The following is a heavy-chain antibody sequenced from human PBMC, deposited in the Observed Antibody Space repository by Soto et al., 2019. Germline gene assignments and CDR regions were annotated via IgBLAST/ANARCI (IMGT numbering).Heavy chain of an antibody. J-gene: IGHJ6*02. V-gene: IGHV5-10-1*01. Sequence: GESLKISCKGSGYSFTSYWISWVRQMPGKGLEWMGRIDPSDSYTNYSPSFQGHVTISADKSISTAYLQWSSLKASYTAMYYCARHTTSPYYYGMDVWGQGTTVTVSS. CDR2: IDPSDSYT. CDR1: GYSFTSYW. D-gene: IGHD1-1*01. CDR3: ARHTTSPYYYGMDV.